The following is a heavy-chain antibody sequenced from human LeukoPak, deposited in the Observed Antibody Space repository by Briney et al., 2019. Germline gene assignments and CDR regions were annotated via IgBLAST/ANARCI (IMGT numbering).Heavy chain of an antibody. Sequence: GGSLRLSCAVSGFTFSSYAMHWVRQAPGKGLEWVAVISYDGSNKYYADSVKGRFTISRDNSKNTLYLQMNSLRAEDTAVYYCARAMVRGVISPFDYWGQGTLVTVSS. CDR1: GFTFSSYA. J-gene: IGHJ4*02. CDR2: ISYDGSNK. CDR3: ARAMVRGVISPFDY. D-gene: IGHD3-10*01. V-gene: IGHV3-30*04.